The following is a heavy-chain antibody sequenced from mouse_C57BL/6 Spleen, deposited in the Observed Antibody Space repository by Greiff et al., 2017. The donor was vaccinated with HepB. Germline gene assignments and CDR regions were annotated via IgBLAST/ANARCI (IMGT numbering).Heavy chain of an antibody. CDR3: ASGRLRRAMDY. Sequence: QVHVKQSGAELVKPGASVKISCKASGYAFSSYWMNWVKQRPGKGLEWIGQIYPGDGDTNYNGKFKGKATLTADKSSSTAYMQLSSLTSEDSAVYFCASGRLRRAMDYWGQGTSVTVSS. D-gene: IGHD2-4*01. CDR1: GYAFSSYW. V-gene: IGHV1-80*01. CDR2: IYPGDGDT. J-gene: IGHJ4*01.